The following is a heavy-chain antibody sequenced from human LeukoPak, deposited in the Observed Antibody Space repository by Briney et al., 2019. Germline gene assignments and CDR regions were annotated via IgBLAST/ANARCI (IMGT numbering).Heavy chain of an antibody. D-gene: IGHD5-24*01. Sequence: GGSLRLSCVVSRFTFSHYWMSWVRQTPGRGLEWVANIKQDGSKKSYVDSVKGRFTISRDNAKNSLYLQMDSLRAEDTAIYYCTRVGYIDEGIDYWGQGTLVTVSS. V-gene: IGHV3-7*04. J-gene: IGHJ4*02. CDR1: RFTFSHYW. CDR2: IKQDGSKK. CDR3: TRVGYIDEGIDY.